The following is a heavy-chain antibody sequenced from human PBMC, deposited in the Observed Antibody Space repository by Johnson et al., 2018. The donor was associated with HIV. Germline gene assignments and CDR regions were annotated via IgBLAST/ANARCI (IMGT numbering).Heavy chain of an antibody. V-gene: IGHV3-11*01. CDR1: GFTVSTSF. J-gene: IGHJ3*02. CDR3: ARGGIIHDAFDI. CDR2: ISSSGSTI. D-gene: IGHD1-1*01. Sequence: QVQLVESGGGLVKPGGSLRLSCAASGFTVSTSFMNWVRQAPGQGLEWVSYISSSGSTIYKADSVKGRFTISRDNAKNSLYLQMNSLRAEDTALYYCARGGIIHDAFDIWGQGTMVTVSS.